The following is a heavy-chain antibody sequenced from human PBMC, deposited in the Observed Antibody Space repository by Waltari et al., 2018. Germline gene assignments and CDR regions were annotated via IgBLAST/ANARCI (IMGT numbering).Heavy chain of an antibody. J-gene: IGHJ3*02. CDR3: ARDPDSKCGYLTAFDI. Sequence: QLQLVQSGAEVKKPGSSVKVSCKASGYSFTSSGISWVRQAPGQGLEWMGWIGAYNGNKRYSQKVQGRVTMTTDIGTSTVYMELRSLRSDDTAVYYCARDPDSKCGYLTAFDIWGQGTMVTVSS. D-gene: IGHD3-22*01. CDR1: GYSFTSSG. V-gene: IGHV1-18*01. CDR2: IGAYNGNK.